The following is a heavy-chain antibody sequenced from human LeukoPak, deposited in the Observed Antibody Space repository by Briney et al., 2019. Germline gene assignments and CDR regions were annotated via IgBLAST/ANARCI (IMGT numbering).Heavy chain of an antibody. CDR1: GFTFSSHS. V-gene: IGHV3-48*01. Sequence: PGGSLRLSCAASGFTFSSHSMNWVRQTPGKGLEWVSYISSGSSARYYADSVKGRFTISRDDARNSLYLQMNSLRAEDTAVYYCARMSGSRLPGYWGQGIPVTVSS. D-gene: IGHD3-3*01. CDR3: ARMSGSRLPGY. J-gene: IGHJ4*02. CDR2: ISSGSSAR.